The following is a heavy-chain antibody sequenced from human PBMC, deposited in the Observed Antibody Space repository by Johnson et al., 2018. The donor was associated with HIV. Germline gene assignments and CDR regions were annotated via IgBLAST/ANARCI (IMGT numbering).Heavy chain of an antibody. CDR2: ISGGVRST. CDR1: GFTFSNYA. D-gene: IGHD3-10*01. V-gene: IGHV3-23*04. J-gene: IGHJ3*02. Sequence: VQLVESGGGLVQPGGSLRLSCTASGFTFSNYAMNWVRQAPGKGLEWVSSISGGVRSTYYADSVKGRFTVSRDNSKTTLYLQMNSLRAEDTAVHYGAKSTQASIVRESGPYGAFHIWGQGTMVTVSS. CDR3: AKSTQASIVRESGPYGAFHI.